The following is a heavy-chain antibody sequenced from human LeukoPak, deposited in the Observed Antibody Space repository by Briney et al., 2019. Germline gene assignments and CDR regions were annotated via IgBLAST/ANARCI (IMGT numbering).Heavy chain of an antibody. D-gene: IGHD6-19*01. CDR1: GYSFTSYW. CDR2: IYPGDSDT. Sequence: GESLKISXKGSGYSFTSYWIGWVLQMPGKGLEWMGIIYPGDSDTRYSPSFQGQVTISADKSISTAYLQWSSLKASDTAMYYCARGGIAVANSNWFDPWGQGTLVTVSS. V-gene: IGHV5-51*01. CDR3: ARGGIAVANSNWFDP. J-gene: IGHJ5*02.